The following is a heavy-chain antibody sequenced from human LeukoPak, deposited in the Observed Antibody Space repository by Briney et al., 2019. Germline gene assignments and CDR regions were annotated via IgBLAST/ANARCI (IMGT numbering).Heavy chain of an antibody. CDR3: AHGWVREDAFDI. CDR1: GFSLSTSGMC. J-gene: IGHJ3*02. V-gene: IGHV2-5*08. D-gene: IGHD3-10*01. Sequence: ESGPTLVNPTQTLTLTCTFSGFSLSTSGMCVSWIRQPLGKALEWLALIYWDDDKRYSPSLKSRLTITKDTSKNQVVLTMTNMDPVDTATYYCAHGWVREDAFDIWGQGTMVTVSS. CDR2: IYWDDDK.